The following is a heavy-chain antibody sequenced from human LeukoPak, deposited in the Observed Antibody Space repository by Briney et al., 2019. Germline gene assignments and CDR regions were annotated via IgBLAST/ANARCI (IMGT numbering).Heavy chain of an antibody. D-gene: IGHD6-19*01. J-gene: IGHJ4*02. CDR2: IYYSGST. V-gene: IGHV4-59*12. CDR1: GGSISSYY. Sequence: SQTLSLTCTVSGGSISSYYWSWIRQPPGKGLEWIGYIYYSGSTNYNPSLKSRVTISVDTSKNQFSLKLSSVTAADTAVYYCARDRSGWSKPLYYFDYWGQGTLVTVSS. CDR3: ARDRSGWSKPLYYFDY.